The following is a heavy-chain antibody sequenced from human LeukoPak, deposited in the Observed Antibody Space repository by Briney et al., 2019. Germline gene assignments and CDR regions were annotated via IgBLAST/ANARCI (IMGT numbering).Heavy chain of an antibody. CDR2: IYYSGST. CDR1: GGSISSYY. V-gene: IGHV4-59*01. CDR3: ARARSSSYHRYYYMDV. D-gene: IGHD2-2*01. Sequence: SETLSLTCTVSGGSISSYYWSWIRQPPGKGLEWIGYIYYSGSTNYNPSLKSRVTISVDTSKNQFSLKLSSVTAADTAVYYSARARSSSYHRYYYMDVWGKGTTVTVSS. J-gene: IGHJ6*03.